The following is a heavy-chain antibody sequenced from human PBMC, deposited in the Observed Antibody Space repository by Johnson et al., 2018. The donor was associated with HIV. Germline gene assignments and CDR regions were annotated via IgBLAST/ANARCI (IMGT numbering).Heavy chain of an antibody. V-gene: IGHV3-66*01. CDR2: IYSGGST. CDR1: GFTFSSNW. D-gene: IGHD1-26*01. CDR3: ARTSGSYYERDAFDI. Sequence: EVQVVESGGGLVQPGGSLRLSCAASGFTFSSNWMHWVRQAPGKGLEWVSVIYSGGSTYYADSVKGRFTISRDNAKNSLYLQMNSLRAEDTAVYYCARTSGSYYERDAFDIWGQGTMVTVSS. J-gene: IGHJ3*02.